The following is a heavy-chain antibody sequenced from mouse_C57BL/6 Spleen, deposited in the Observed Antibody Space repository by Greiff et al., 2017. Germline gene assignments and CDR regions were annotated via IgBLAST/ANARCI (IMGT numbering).Heavy chain of an antibody. D-gene: IGHD4-1*01. J-gene: IGHJ4*01. Sequence: QVQLKQPGTELVKPGASVKLSCKASGYTFTSYWMHWVKQRPGQGLEWIGNINPSNGGTNYNEKFKSKATLTVDKSSSTAYMQLSSLTSEDSAVYYWARDLGLNAMDYWGQGTSVTVSS. CDR1: GYTFTSYW. CDR2: INPSNGGT. V-gene: IGHV1-53*01. CDR3: ARDLGLNAMDY.